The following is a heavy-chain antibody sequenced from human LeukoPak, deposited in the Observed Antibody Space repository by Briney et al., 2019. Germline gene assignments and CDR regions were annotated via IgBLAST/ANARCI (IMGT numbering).Heavy chain of an antibody. CDR1: GFTFSSYW. CDR3: ARALSKRWLQLTYYYYGMDV. Sequence: TGGSLRLSCAASGFTFSSYWMHWVRHAPGKGLLWVSRINSDGSSTSYADSGKGRFTISRDNAKNTLYLQMNSLRAEDTAVYYCARALSKRWLQLTYYYYGMDVWGQGTTVTVSS. D-gene: IGHD5-24*01. J-gene: IGHJ6*02. CDR2: INSDGSST. V-gene: IGHV3-74*01.